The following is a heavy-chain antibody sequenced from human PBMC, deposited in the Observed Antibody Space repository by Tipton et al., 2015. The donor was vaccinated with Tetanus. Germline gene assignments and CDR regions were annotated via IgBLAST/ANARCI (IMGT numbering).Heavy chain of an antibody. CDR2: IYYSGST. CDR3: ARGGIAGGGGGLDY. V-gene: IGHV4-59*01. D-gene: IGHD6-13*01. J-gene: IGHJ4*02. Sequence: TLSLTCTVSGGSISSYYWSWIRQPLGKGLEWIGYIYYSGSTNYNPSLKSRVTISVDTSKNQFSLKLSSVTAADTAVYYCARGGIAGGGGGLDYWGQGTLDTVSS. CDR1: GGSISSYY.